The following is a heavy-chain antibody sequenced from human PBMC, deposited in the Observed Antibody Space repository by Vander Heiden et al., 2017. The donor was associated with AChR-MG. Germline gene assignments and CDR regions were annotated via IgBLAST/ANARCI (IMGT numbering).Heavy chain of an antibody. V-gene: IGHV4-34*01. Sequence: QVQLQQWGAGLLKPSETLSLTCAVYGGSFSGSYWSGIGQPPGKGLEWIGEINHSGSTNYNPTLKSQVTISVDTSKNQFSLKLSSVTAADTAVYYGARGPWAGTAMVGDGYYYYMDVWGKGTTVTVSS. CDR2: INHSGST. CDR3: ARGPWAGTAMVGDGYYYYMDV. D-gene: IGHD5-18*01. CDR1: GGSFSGSY. J-gene: IGHJ6*03.